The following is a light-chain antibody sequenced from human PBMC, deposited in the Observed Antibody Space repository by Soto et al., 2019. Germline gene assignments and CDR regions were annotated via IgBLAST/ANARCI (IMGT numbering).Light chain of an antibody. CDR1: SSDVGGYNY. J-gene: IGLJ3*02. CDR3: SSFTSTNTWV. CDR2: QVA. Sequence: QSALTQPASVSGSPGQSITISCTGTSSDVGGYNYVSWYQQHPGKAPKLILYQVANRPSGVSDRFSGSKSGNTASLTISGLQAEDEADYYCSSFTSTNTWVFGGGTKVTVL. V-gene: IGLV2-14*01.